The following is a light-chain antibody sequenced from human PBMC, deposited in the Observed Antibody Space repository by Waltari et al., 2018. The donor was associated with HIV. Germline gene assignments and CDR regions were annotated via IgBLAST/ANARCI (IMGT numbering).Light chain of an antibody. CDR3: QQSYTDPLT. V-gene: IGKV1-39*01. J-gene: IGKJ4*01. CDR1: QTISNY. CDR2: VGF. Sequence: DIQMTQSPSSLSVSIRDRVTITCRSSQTISNYLNWYQQKPGEAPQLLIYVGFILHSGVPSRFRGNGSGTDFTLTINNIQPEDFASYFCQQSYTDPLTFGGGTKVEAK.